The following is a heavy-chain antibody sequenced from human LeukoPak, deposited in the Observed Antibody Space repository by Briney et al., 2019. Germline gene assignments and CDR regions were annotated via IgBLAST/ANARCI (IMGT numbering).Heavy chain of an antibody. CDR2: IRPYSGSS. Sequence: ASVKVSCKASGYSFTRYGISWVRQAPGQGLEWMGWIRPYSGSSNYAQKFRGRVTMTTDTSTSTAYMDLGSLRSDDTALYYCARELVRGFDPWGQGTLVIVSS. D-gene: IGHD3-10*01. CDR3: ARELVRGFDP. CDR1: GYSFTRYG. J-gene: IGHJ5*02. V-gene: IGHV1-18*01.